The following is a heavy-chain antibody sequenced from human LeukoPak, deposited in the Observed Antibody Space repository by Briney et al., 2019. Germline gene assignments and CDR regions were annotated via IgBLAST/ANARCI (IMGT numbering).Heavy chain of an antibody. Sequence: ESPSLSPAVSVGAPSSFYSGWSRDSPREGVGRGWYIYISGSANYNHSLKSRVTISAGTSKNQFSLKLSSVTATDTAVYSCARHANIGYTSGWLDYGGQGTLVTLSS. V-gene: IGHV4-4*09. CDR3: ARHANIGYTSGWLDY. CDR2: IYISGSA. J-gene: IGHJ4*02. CDR1: VGAPSSFY. D-gene: IGHD6-25*01.